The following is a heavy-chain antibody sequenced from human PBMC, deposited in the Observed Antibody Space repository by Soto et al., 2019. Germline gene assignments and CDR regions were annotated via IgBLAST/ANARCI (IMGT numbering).Heavy chain of an antibody. J-gene: IGHJ5*02. V-gene: IGHV4-34*01. CDR2: INHSGST. D-gene: IGHD2-2*01. CDR3: ASRYCSSTSCYAPGFDP. Sequence: QVQLQQWGAGLLKPSETLSLTCAVYDGSFSGYYWSWIRQPPGKGLEWIGEINHSGSTNYNPSLKSRVTISVDTSKNQFSLKLSSVTAADTAVYYCASRYCSSTSCYAPGFDPWGQGTLVTVSS. CDR1: DGSFSGYY.